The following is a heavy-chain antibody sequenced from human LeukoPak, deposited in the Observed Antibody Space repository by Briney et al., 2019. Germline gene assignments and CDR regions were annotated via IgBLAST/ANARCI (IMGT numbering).Heavy chain of an antibody. CDR1: GGSISTYW. J-gene: IGHJ1*01. Sequence: SETLSLTCSVSGGSISTYWWSWIWQSPGKGLEWIGNIFYSGYTNYNPSLKSRVTISVDTSKKQFSLKLTSVTAADTAVYYCARRGSSGWGKYFQHWGQGTLVTVSS. V-gene: IGHV4-59*12. D-gene: IGHD6-19*01. CDR2: IFYSGYT. CDR3: ARRGSSGWGKYFQH.